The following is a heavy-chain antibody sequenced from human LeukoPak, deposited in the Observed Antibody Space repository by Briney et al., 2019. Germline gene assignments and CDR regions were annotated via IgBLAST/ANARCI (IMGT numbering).Heavy chain of an antibody. V-gene: IGHV3-30*04. D-gene: IGHD3-10*01. CDR3: ARGRSTMVRGALDY. J-gene: IGHJ4*02. CDR1: GFTFSSYG. CDR2: ISYDGSKE. Sequence: PGGSLRLSCAASGFTFSSYGMHWVRQAPGKGLEWVVVISYDGSKEDCADSVKGRFTISRDNSKNTMYLQMNSLRTEDTAVYYCARGRSTMVRGALDYWGQGTLVTVSS.